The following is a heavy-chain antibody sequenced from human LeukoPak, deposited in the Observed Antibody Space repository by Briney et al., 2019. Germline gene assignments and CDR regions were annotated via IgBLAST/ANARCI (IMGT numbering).Heavy chain of an antibody. D-gene: IGHD1-26*01. CDR1: GYTFTSYY. CDR3: ARGGELIDY. Sequence: ASVKVSCKASGYTFTSYYMHWVRQAPGQGLEWMGWMNPNSGNTGYAQKFQGRVTMTRNTSISTAYMELSSLRSEDTAVYYCARGGELIDYWGQGTLVTVSS. CDR2: MNPNSGNT. V-gene: IGHV1-8*02. J-gene: IGHJ4*02.